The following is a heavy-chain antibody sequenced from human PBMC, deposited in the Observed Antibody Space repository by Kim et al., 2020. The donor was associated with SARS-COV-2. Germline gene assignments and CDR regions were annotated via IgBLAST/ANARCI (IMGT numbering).Heavy chain of an antibody. D-gene: IGHD6-19*01. CDR3: ASGGPSIAVAGTRGDY. Sequence: GGSLRLSCAASGFTVSSNYMSWVRQAPGKGLEWVSVIYSGGSTYYADSVKGRFTISRDNSKNTLYLQMNSLRAEDTAVYYCASGGPSIAVAGTRGDYWGQGTLVTVSS. V-gene: IGHV3-66*01. CDR2: IYSGGST. CDR1: GFTVSSNY. J-gene: IGHJ4*02.